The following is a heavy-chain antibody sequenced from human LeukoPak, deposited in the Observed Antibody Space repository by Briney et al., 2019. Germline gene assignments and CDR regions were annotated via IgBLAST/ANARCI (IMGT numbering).Heavy chain of an antibody. CDR2: IYYSGST. CDR3: ARLHSSGWSRHCYYYGMDV. Sequence: RSSETLSLTCTVSGGSISSYYWSWIRQPPGKGLEWIGYIYYSGSTNYNPSLKSRVTISVDTSKNQFSLKLSSVTAADTAVYYCARLHSSGWSRHCYYYGMDVWGQGTTVTVSS. D-gene: IGHD6-19*01. J-gene: IGHJ6*02. V-gene: IGHV4-59*08. CDR1: GGSISSYY.